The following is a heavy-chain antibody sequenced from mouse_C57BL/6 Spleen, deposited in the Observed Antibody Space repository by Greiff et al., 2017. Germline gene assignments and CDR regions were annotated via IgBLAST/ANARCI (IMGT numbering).Heavy chain of an antibody. V-gene: IGHV5-16*01. CDR1: GFTFSDYY. J-gene: IGHJ3*01. CDR2: INYDGSST. Sequence: EVMLVESEGGLVQPGSSMKLSCTASGFTFSDYYMAWVRQVPERGLEWVANINYDGSSTYYLDSLKSRFIISRDNAKNILYLQMSSLKSEDTATYYCASSMFKCWFAYWGQGTLVTVSA. CDR3: ASSMFKCWFAY. D-gene: IGHD2-2*01.